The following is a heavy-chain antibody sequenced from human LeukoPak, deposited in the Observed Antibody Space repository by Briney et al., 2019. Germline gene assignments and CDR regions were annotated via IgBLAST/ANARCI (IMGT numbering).Heavy chain of an antibody. CDR1: GFTFSSYS. J-gene: IGHJ4*02. CDR2: ITASGTAM. V-gene: IGHV3-48*02. Sequence: GGSLRLSCAASGFTFSSYSMNWVRQAPGKGLEWVSHITASGTAMFYADSVKGRFTISRDNAKNSLYLQTNSLRDEDTAVYYCASSGSYRFDYWGQGTLVTVSS. CDR3: ASSGSYRFDY. D-gene: IGHD1-26*01.